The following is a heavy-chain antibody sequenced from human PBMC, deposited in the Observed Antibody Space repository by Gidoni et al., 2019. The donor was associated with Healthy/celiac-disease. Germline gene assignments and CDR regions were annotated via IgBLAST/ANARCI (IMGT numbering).Heavy chain of an antibody. CDR3: ARQGYYDFWSGYDRNFDY. D-gene: IGHD3-3*01. CDR1: GGSISSSSYY. CDR2: IYYSGST. Sequence: QLQLQESGPGLVKPSETLSLTCTVSGGSISSSSYYWGWIRQPPGKGLEWIGSIYYSGSTYYNPSLKSRVTISVDTSKNQFSLKLSSVTAADTAVYYCARQGYYDFWSGYDRNFDYWGQGTLVTVSS. V-gene: IGHV4-39*01. J-gene: IGHJ4*02.